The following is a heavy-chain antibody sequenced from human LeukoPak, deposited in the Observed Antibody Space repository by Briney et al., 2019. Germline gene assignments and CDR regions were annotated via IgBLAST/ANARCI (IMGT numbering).Heavy chain of an antibody. CDR3: ARQSQGGSNKWYYF. Sequence: WEAPKISLKTSGYRFTTYWIGWGRQTPGKGVEGGGILYLGESDTRKHPSFQGEVTISAARSITTAYLQWSSLKASDSAMYYCARQSQGGSNKWYYFWGQGTLVTVPS. D-gene: IGHD3-16*01. V-gene: IGHV5-51*01. CDR2: LYLGESDT. CDR1: GYRFTTYW. J-gene: IGHJ5*01.